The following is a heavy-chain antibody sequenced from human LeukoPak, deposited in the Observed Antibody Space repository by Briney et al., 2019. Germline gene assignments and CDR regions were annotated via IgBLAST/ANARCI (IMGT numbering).Heavy chain of an antibody. J-gene: IGHJ4*02. D-gene: IGHD6-19*01. CDR3: ARAVSGRFDY. V-gene: IGHV4-59*08. CDR1: GGSMSPYH. CDR2: IYYSGST. Sequence: SETLSLTCTVSGGSMSPYHWGWIRQPPGKGLEWTGYIYYSGSTNYNPSLNSRVAISVDTSKNQFSLRLSSVTAADTAIYYCARAVSGRFDYWGQGTLVTVSS.